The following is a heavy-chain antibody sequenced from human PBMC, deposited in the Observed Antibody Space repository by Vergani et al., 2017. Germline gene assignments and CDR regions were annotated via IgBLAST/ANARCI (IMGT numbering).Heavy chain of an antibody. D-gene: IGHD2-21*01. CDR3: TRHVPCGDGACLHFDH. CDR1: ESSFISNE. Sequence: EVMLVQSGAEVKKPGESLKISCKYSESSFISNEIACVRQMSGKGLQWMGNINPIDSKIAYSPSFQGQAIMSLDKSITTAYLQLRSLRASDTAIYYCTRHVPCGDGACLHFDHWGQGTQVTVSS. J-gene: IGHJ4*02. V-gene: IGHV5-51*01. CDR2: INPIDSKI.